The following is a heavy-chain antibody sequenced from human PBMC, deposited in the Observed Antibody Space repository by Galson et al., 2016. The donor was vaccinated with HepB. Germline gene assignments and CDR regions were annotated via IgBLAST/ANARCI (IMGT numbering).Heavy chain of an antibody. Sequence: SLRLSCAASGFTVSSNYMSWVRQAPGKGLECVSVIYRGGTTYYADSVKGRFTISRDNSKNTMSLQMKSLRAEDTAVYYCARGDTYGPYYFDYWGQGTLVTVSS. J-gene: IGHJ4*02. CDR2: IYRGGTT. V-gene: IGHV3-53*01. CDR3: ARGDTYGPYYFDY. D-gene: IGHD5-18*01. CDR1: GFTVSSNY.